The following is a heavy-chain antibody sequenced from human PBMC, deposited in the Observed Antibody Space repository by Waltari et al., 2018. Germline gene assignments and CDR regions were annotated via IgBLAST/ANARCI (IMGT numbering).Heavy chain of an antibody. D-gene: IGHD6-6*01. Sequence: QLQLQESGPGLVKPSETLSLTCTVSGGSISSSSYYWGWIRQPPGRGLEWIGSIYYSVSTYYNPSLNGRVTISVDTSKNQFSLKLSSVTAADTAVYYCARQGRPRQLGPSDYYFDYWGQGTLVTVSS. CDR1: GGSISSSSYY. CDR3: ARQGRPRQLGPSDYYFDY. V-gene: IGHV4-39*01. CDR2: IYYSVST. J-gene: IGHJ4*02.